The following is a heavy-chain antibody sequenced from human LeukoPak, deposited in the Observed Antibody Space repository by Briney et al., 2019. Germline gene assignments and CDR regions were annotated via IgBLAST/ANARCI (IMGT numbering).Heavy chain of an antibody. CDR3: ARHGPFCSSTSCPFDY. CDR1: GYTFTSYG. CDR2: ISAYNGNT. Sequence: ASVKVSCKASGYTFTSYGISWVRQAPGQGLEWMGWISAYNGNTNYAQKLQGRVTMTTDTSTSTAYMELRSLRSDGTAVYYCARHGPFCSSTSCPFDYWGQGTLVTVPS. J-gene: IGHJ4*02. D-gene: IGHD2-2*01. V-gene: IGHV1-18*01.